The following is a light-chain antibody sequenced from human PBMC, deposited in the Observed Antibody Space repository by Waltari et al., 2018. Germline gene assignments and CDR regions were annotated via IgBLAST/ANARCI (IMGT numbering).Light chain of an antibody. CDR2: EVT. J-gene: IGLJ1*01. CDR3: CSYNDGPYV. V-gene: IGLV2-23*02. Sequence: QSALTQPDSVSGSPGPSITLSCTGTIRNVSTYNLVSSYQQRPGKAPNLIIYEVTKRPSGVSSRFSASRSGNTAALTISGLQAEDEADYYCCSYNDGPYVFGTGTKVTVL. CDR1: IRNVSTYNL.